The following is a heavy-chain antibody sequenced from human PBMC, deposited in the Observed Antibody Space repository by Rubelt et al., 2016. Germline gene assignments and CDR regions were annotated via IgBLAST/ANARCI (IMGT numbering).Heavy chain of an antibody. D-gene: IGHD6-19*01. CDR2: IYYSGST. CDR1: GGSISSGGYY. Sequence: QVQLQESGPGLVKPSETLSLTCTVSGGSISSGGYYWSWIRQHPGKGLEWIGYIYYSGSTYYNPSLKGRVTISVDTSKNQFSLKLSSVTAADTAVYYCAREIAVAGSGGTFDIWGQGTMVTVSS. CDR3: AREIAVAGSGGTFDI. V-gene: IGHV4-31*03. J-gene: IGHJ3*02.